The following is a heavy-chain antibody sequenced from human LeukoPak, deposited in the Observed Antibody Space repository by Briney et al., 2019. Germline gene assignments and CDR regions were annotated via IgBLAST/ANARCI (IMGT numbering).Heavy chain of an antibody. V-gene: IGHV3-64D*06. D-gene: IGHD3-16*01. J-gene: IGHJ6*02. CDR2: LSSSGDSS. CDR1: GFTFSSYA. Sequence: GGSLRLSCSASGFTFSSYAMHWVRQAPGKGLEYISALSSSGDSSYHADSVKGRPTISRDNSKNTVYLQMSSLRTEDTAVYYCVKNVGGDYYYYYGMDVWGQGTTVTVSS. CDR3: VKNVGGDYYYYYGMDV.